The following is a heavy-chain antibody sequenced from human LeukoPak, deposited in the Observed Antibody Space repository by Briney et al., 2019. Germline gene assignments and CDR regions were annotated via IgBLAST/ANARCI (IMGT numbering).Heavy chain of an antibody. Sequence: SETLSLTCTVSGGSISSSSYYWGWIRQPPGKGLEWIGSIYYSGSTYYDPSLKSRVTISVDASKNQFSLKLSSVTAADTAVYYCARYLTPDDAFDIWGQGTMVTVSS. J-gene: IGHJ3*02. D-gene: IGHD2-15*01. CDR1: GGSISSSSYY. CDR3: ARYLTPDDAFDI. V-gene: IGHV4-39*01. CDR2: IYYSGST.